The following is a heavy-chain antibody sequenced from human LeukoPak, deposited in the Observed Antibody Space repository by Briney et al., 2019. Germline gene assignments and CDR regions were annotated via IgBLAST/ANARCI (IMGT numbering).Heavy chain of an antibody. CDR3: AKALMITFGGVIIDYYGMDV. D-gene: IGHD3-16*01. J-gene: IGHJ6*02. Sequence: TGASLRLSCAASGFTFSSYAMSWVRQAPGKGLEWVSAISGSGGSTYYADSVKGRFTISRDNSKNTLYLQMNSLRAEDTAVYYCAKALMITFGGVIIDYYGMDVWGQGTTVTVSS. CDR1: GFTFSSYA. V-gene: IGHV3-23*01. CDR2: ISGSGGST.